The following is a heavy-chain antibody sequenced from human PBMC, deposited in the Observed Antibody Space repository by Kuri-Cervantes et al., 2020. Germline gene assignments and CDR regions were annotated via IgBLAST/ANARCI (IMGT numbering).Heavy chain of an antibody. Sequence: ASVKVSCKASGGTFSSYAISWVRQAPGQALEWMGWMNPNSGNTGYAQKFQGRVTMTRNTSISTAYMELSSLRSEDTAVYYCARDLGVAGSLRFGYWGQGTLVTVSS. J-gene: IGHJ4*02. CDR3: ARDLGVAGSLRFGY. CDR2: MNPNSGNT. D-gene: IGHD6-19*01. CDR1: GGTFSSYA. V-gene: IGHV1-8*02.